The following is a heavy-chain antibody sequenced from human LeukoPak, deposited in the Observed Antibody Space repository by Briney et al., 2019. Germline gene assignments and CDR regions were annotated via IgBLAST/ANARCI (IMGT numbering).Heavy chain of an antibody. V-gene: IGHV5-51*01. J-gene: IGHJ5*02. D-gene: IGHD3-10*01. CDR2: IYPGDSDT. CDR3: AFSPRGNWFDP. CDR1: GYNFASYW. Sequence: GESLKISCKGSGYNFASYWIGWVRQMPEKGLEWMGIIYPGDSDTNYSPSFQGQVTISAGKSISTAYLQWSSLKASDTAMYYCAFSPRGNWFDPWGQGTLVTVSS.